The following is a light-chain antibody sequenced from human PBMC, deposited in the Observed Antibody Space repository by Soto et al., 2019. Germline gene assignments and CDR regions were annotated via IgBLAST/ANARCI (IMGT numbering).Light chain of an antibody. J-gene: IGKJ1*01. Sequence: EKVMTQPPATLSVSPGERANLSCRASQSVSSYLACYQQKHGQPPRLLIYVASTRAAGIPARFSGSGSWTEVTLTINGLQSEDFAVYYYQQYKGWAPRVGEGTKVEIK. CDR2: VAS. CDR1: QSVSSY. CDR3: QQYKGWAPR. V-gene: IGKV3-15*01.